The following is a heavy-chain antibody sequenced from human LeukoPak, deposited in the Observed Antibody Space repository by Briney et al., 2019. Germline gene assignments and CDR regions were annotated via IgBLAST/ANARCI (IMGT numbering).Heavy chain of an antibody. V-gene: IGHV3-21*01. CDR1: GFTFRSYS. D-gene: IGHD1-1*01. CDR3: ARVSGTTGSRSDFDY. Sequence: PGGSLRLSCAASGFTFRSYSMNWVRQAPGKGLEWVSSISSSDTYIYYADSVKGRFTISRDSAKNSLYLQMNSLRVEDTAVYYCARVSGTTGSRSDFDYWGQGTLVTVSS. J-gene: IGHJ4*02. CDR2: ISSSDTYI.